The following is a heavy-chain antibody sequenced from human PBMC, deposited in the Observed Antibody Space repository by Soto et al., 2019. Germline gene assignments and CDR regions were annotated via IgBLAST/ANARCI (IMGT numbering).Heavy chain of an antibody. CDR3: AKDPTPDYSNYWFDP. V-gene: IGHV3-23*01. CDR2: ISGSGGST. D-gene: IGHD4-4*01. CDR1: GFTFSSYA. Sequence: GGSLRLSCAASGFTFSSYAMSWVRQAPGKGLEWVSAISGSGGSTYYADSVKGRFTISRDNSKNTLYLQMNSLRAEDTAVYYCAKDPTPDYSNYWFDPWGQGTLVTVSS. J-gene: IGHJ5*02.